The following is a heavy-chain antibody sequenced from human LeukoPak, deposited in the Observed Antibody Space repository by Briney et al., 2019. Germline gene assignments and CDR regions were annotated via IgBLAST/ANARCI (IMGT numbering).Heavy chain of an antibody. CDR3: ATDVATYYYDSSGYYYAPTFDY. CDR2: IWYDGSNK. D-gene: IGHD3-22*01. V-gene: IGHV3-33*01. CDR1: GFTFSSYG. J-gene: IGHJ4*02. Sequence: GGSLRLSRAASGFTFSSYGMHWVRQAPGKGLEWVAVIWYDGSNKYYADSVKGRFTISRDNSKNTLYLQMNSLRAEDTAVYYCATDVATYYYDSSGYYYAPTFDYWGQGTLVTVSS.